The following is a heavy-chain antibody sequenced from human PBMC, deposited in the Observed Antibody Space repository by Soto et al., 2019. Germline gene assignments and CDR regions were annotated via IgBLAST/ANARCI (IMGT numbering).Heavy chain of an antibody. Sequence: SETLSLTCAVSGGSISSSNWWSWVRQPPGKGLEWIGEIYHSGSTNYNPSLKSRVTISVDKSKNQFSLKLSSVTAADTAVYYCAREPIEEDSSGYRVYYFDYWGQGTLVTVSS. D-gene: IGHD3-22*01. CDR3: AREPIEEDSSGYRVYYFDY. CDR2: IYHSGST. J-gene: IGHJ4*02. V-gene: IGHV4-4*02. CDR1: GGSISSSNW.